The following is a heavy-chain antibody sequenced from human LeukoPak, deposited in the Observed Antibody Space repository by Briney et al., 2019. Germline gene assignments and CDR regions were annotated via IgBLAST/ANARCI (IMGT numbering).Heavy chain of an antibody. J-gene: IGHJ4*02. CDR2: IQDDGATT. V-gene: IGHV3-30*02. Sequence: GGSLRLSCAASGLTFSNFPMHWVRQAPGKGLEWVALIQDDGATTNYVDSVRGRITISRDNSKSTVYLQMNSLKPDDTAVYYCATQSITLVVVISPFDYWGQGTLVTVSS. CDR3: ATQSITLVVVISPFDY. D-gene: IGHD3-22*01. CDR1: GLTFSNFP.